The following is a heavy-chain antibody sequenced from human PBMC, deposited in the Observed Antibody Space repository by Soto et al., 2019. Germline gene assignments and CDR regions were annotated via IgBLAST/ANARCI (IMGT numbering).Heavy chain of an antibody. D-gene: IGHD4-17*01. J-gene: IGHJ4*02. CDR3: ARASGVDYGDYGTVEAFDY. CDR1: GYTFTSYG. V-gene: IGHV1-18*01. Sequence: QVQLVQSGAEVKKPGASVKVSCKASGYTFTSYGISWVRQAPGQGLEWMGWISAYNGNTNYAQKLQGRVTMTTDTXXSXAXXELRSLRSDDTAVYYCARASGVDYGDYGTVEAFDYWGQGTLVTVSS. CDR2: ISAYNGNT.